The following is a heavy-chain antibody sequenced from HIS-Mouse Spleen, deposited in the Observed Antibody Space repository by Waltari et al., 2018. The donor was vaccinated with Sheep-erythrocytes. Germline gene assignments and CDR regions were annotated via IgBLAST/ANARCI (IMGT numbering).Heavy chain of an antibody. CDR2: INPNTGDT. CDR3: ARGYCSSTSCYGYFQH. V-gene: IGHV1-2*02. J-gene: IGHJ1*01. CDR1: GYPVTGYS. Sequence: QVQLVQSGAEVKKPGASVKVSCKASGYPVTGYSMHWVRQAPGQGLEWMGWINPNTGDTNYAQKFQGRVTMTRETSIRTAYMELSRLRSDDTAVYYCARGYCSSTSCYGYFQHWGQCTLVTVSS. D-gene: IGHD2-2*01.